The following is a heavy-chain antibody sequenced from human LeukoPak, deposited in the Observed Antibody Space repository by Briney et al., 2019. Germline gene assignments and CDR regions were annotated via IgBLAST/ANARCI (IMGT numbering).Heavy chain of an antibody. D-gene: IGHD5-18*01. CDR2: IHHSGST. CDR3: ATRRYSYGVFDP. V-gene: IGHV4-34*01. J-gene: IGHJ5*02. CDR1: GGSFSGYY. Sequence: PSETLSLTCAVYGGSFSGYYCSWLRQPPGKGLEWIGEIHHSGSTSYNPSLKSRVTISVDTSKNQFSLKLSSVTAADTAVYYCATRRYSYGVFDPWGQGTLVTVSS.